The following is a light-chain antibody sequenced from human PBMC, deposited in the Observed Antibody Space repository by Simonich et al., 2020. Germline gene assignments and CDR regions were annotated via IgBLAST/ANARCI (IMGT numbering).Light chain of an antibody. J-gene: IGLJ2*01. CDR3: SSYTSSSTLGV. CDR2: DVS. CDR1: SSDVGGYNY. V-gene: IGLV2-14*01. Sequence: QSALTQPASVSGSPGQSTTISCTGTSSDVGGYNYVSWYQQHPGKAPKLMIYDVSKRPSGVSNRFSGSKSGNTASLTISGLQAEDEADYYCSSYTSSSTLGVFGGGTKLTVL.